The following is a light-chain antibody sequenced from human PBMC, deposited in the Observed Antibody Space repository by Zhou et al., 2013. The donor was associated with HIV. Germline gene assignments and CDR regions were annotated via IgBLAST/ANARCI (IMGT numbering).Light chain of an antibody. CDR3: QHYDNWPVT. CDR1: QSVSSD. J-gene: IGKJ4*01. V-gene: IGKV3-15*01. CDR2: GAS. Sequence: EIVMTQSPATLSVSPGERATLSCRASQSVSSDLAWYQQKPGQAPRLLIYGASTRATGIPARFSGSGSGTEFTLTINNLQSEDFAVYYCQHYDNWPVTFGGGTKVEIK.